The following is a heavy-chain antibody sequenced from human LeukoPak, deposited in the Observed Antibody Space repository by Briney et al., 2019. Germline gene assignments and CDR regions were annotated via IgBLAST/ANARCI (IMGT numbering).Heavy chain of an antibody. CDR3: ARWEYSGYGLAAFYI. V-gene: IGHV4-38-2*02. J-gene: IGHJ3*02. CDR1: GYSISSGYY. Sequence: SETLSLTCTVSGYSISSGYYWGWIRQPPEKGLEWIGSIYHSGSTYYNPSLKSRVTISVDRSKNQFSLKLSSVTAADTAVYYCARWEYSGYGLAAFYIWGQGTMVTVSS. D-gene: IGHD5-12*01. CDR2: IYHSGST.